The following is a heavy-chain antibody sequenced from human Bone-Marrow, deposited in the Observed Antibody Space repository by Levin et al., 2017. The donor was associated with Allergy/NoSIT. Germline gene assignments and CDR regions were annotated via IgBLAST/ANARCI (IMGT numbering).Heavy chain of an antibody. J-gene: IGHJ4*02. D-gene: IGHD6-19*01. V-gene: IGHV1-2*02. CDR3: ARVEGITVAGTDY. CDR1: GYIFIDHS. CDR2: INPNNGDT. Sequence: GGSLRLSCKASGYIFIDHSMHWVRQAPGQGLEWMGWINPNNGDTNYAQKFQGRVTMTRDRSISTAYMELSRLRSDDTAVYYCARVEGITVAGTDYWGQGTLVTVSS.